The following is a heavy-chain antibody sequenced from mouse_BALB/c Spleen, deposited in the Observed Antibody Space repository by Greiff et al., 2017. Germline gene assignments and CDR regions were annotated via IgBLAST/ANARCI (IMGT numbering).Heavy chain of an antibody. CDR2: IDPENGNT. J-gene: IGHJ3*01. CDR1: GFNINDYY. V-gene: IGHV14-1*02. D-gene: IGHD2-13*01. CDR3: ARSGDYGLFAY. Sequence: EVKLQESGAELVRPWALVTLSCKASGFNINDYYMHWVKQRPEQGLEWIGWIDPENGNTIYDPKFQGKASITADTSSNTAYLQLRRLTSEDTDVYYCARSGDYGLFAYWGQGTLVTVSA.